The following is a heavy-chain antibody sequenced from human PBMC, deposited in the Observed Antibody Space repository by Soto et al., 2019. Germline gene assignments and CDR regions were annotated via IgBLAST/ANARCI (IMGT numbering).Heavy chain of an antibody. D-gene: IGHD5-18*01. CDR2: MNPNSGNT. Sequence: QAQLVQSGTEVKKPGASVKVSCKASGYTFTSYDINWVRQANGQGLEWMGWMNPNSGNTGFAQKCQVRVTMTRNTSISTAYMELSSLGSEDTAVYYCARESYGLPYWGQGTLVTVSS. V-gene: IGHV1-8*01. J-gene: IGHJ4*02. CDR1: GYTFTSYD. CDR3: ARESYGLPY.